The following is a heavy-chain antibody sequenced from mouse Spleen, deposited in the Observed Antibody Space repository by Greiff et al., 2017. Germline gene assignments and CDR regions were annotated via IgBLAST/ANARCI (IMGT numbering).Heavy chain of an antibody. J-gene: IGHJ2*01. V-gene: IGHV5-17*01. CDR2: ISSGSSNI. CDR1: GFTFSDYG. Sequence: EVQVVESGGGLVKPGGSLKLSCAASGFTFSDYGMHWVRQAPEKGLEWVAYISSGSSNIYYADTVKGRFTISRDNAKNTLFLQMTSLRSEDTAMYYCARQGFDYWGQCTTLTVSS. CDR3: ARQGFDY.